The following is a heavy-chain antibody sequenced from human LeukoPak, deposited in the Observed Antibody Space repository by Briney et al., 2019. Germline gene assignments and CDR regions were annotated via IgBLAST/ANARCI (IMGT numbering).Heavy chain of an antibody. J-gene: IGHJ4*02. CDR3: ASLITPNHPFDY. V-gene: IGHV3-11*01. D-gene: IGHD3-16*01. CDR2: ISSSGSTI. Sequence: GGSLRLSCAASGFTFSDYYMSWIRQAPGKGLEWVSYISSSGSTIYYADSVKGRFTISRDNAKNTLYLQMNSLRAEDTAVYYCASLITPNHPFDYWGQGTLVTVSS. CDR1: GFTFSDYY.